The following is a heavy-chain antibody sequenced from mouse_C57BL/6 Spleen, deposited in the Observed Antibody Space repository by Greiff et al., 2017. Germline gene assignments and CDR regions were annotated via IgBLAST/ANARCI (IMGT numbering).Heavy chain of an antibody. D-gene: IGHD1-1*01. CDR3: ASITTVPYWYFDV. V-gene: IGHV1-64*01. J-gene: IGHJ1*03. CDR1: GYTFTSYW. Sequence: QVQLQESGAELVKPGASVKLSCKASGYTFTSYWMHWVKQRPGQGLEWIGMINANSGSTNYNEKFKSKATLTVDKSSSTAYMQLISLTSEDSAFYYCASITTVPYWYFDVWGTGTTVTVSS. CDR2: INANSGST.